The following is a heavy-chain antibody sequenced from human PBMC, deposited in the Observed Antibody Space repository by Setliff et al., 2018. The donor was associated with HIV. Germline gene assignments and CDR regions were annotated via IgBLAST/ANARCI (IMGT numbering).Heavy chain of an antibody. CDR2: INHSGRT. V-gene: IGHV4-34*01. CDR3: ARGVRDNSGWSSYYFDY. Sequence: SETLSLTCAVYGESFSGFYWTWIRQPPGKGLGWIGDINHSGRTNYNPSLESRVTTSVDTSKKQFSLRLTSVTAADTAVYYCARGVRDNSGWSSYYFDYWGQGTLVTVSS. D-gene: IGHD6-19*01. J-gene: IGHJ4*02. CDR1: GESFSGFY.